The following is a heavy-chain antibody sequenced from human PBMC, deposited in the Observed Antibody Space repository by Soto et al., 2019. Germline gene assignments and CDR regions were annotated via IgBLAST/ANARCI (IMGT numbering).Heavy chain of an antibody. V-gene: IGHV3-23*01. J-gene: IGHJ4*02. CDR1: GFTVSRYA. CDR2: ISGSGGNT. Sequence: GVSLRLSCAASGFTVSRYAMSWVRQAPGMGLERVSAISGSGGNTYYADTVKGRFTISRDDSQNKLFLQLNSLRVEDSAMYYCAKGAWLDSWGQGS. CDR3: AKGAWLDS.